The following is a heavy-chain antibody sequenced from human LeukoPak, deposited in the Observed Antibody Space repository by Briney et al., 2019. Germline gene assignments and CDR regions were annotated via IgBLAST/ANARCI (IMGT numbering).Heavy chain of an antibody. V-gene: IGHV3-23*05. Sequence: GGSLRLSCAASGFTVSSNYMSWVRQAPGSGLEWVSSIRHSDSNTYYADSVMGRFTISRDNSKNTLYLQMNSLSAEDTAVYYCAKRGNPTVGHHYLDVWGKGTTVSVSS. J-gene: IGHJ6*03. CDR2: IRHSDSNT. CDR3: AKRGNPTVGHHYLDV. CDR1: GFTVSSNY. D-gene: IGHD1-1*01.